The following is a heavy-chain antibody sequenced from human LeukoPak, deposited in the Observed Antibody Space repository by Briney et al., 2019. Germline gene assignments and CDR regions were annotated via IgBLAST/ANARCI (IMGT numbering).Heavy chain of an antibody. CDR3: ATVYSGSGGYDP. CDR2: FDPEDGET. Sequence: ASVKVSCKVSGYTLTELSMHWVRQAPGKGLEWMGGFDPEDGETIYAQKFQGRVTMTEDTSTDTAYMELSSLRSEDTDMYYCATVYSGSGGYDPWGQGTLVTVSS. D-gene: IGHD1-26*01. CDR1: GYTLTELS. J-gene: IGHJ5*02. V-gene: IGHV1-24*01.